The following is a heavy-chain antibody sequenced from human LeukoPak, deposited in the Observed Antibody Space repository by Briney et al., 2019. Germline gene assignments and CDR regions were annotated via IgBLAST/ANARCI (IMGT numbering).Heavy chain of an antibody. D-gene: IGHD4-23*01. CDR2: IWYDGSNK. J-gene: IGHJ4*02. V-gene: IGHV3-33*08. CDR3: ARDTNLYGGPRASGGCDY. Sequence: GGSLRLSCAASGFTFSNFWMSWVRQAPGRGLEWVAVIWYDGSNKYYADSVKGRFTISRDNSKNTLYLQMNSLRAEDTAVYYCARDTNLYGGPRASGGCDYWGQGTLVTVSS. CDR1: GFTFSNFW.